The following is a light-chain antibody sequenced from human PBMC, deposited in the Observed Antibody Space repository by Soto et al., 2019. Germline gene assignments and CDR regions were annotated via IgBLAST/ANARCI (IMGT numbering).Light chain of an antibody. V-gene: IGKV3-20*01. CDR2: GAS. Sequence: EILLTQSPCTLSLSPGERATLSCRASQSVSHNYLAWYQQKAGHAPSLLIYGASNRATGIPDRLSGSGSGTAFTLTISRLEPEDFAVYYCQQYGSSGTFGQGTKVDIK. J-gene: IGKJ1*01. CDR1: QSVSHNY. CDR3: QQYGSSGT.